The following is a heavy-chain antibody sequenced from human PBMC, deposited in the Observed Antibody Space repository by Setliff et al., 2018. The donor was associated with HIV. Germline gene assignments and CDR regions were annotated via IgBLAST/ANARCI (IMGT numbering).Heavy chain of an antibody. CDR2: INHSGST. V-gene: IGHV4-34*01. CDR3: ARHDYYDSGGSLLGEYFQH. J-gene: IGHJ1*01. D-gene: IGHD3-22*01. Sequence: SETLSLTCAVYGGSFSNYYWSWIRQPPGKGLEWIGEINHSGSTYYNPSLKSRVTISADTSKNQFYLKLRSVTAADTAVYYCARHDYYDSGGSLLGEYFQHWGQGTVVTVSS. CDR1: GGSFSNYY.